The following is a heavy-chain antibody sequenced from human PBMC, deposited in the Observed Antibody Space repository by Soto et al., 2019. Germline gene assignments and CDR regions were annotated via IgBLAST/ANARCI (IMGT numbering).Heavy chain of an antibody. CDR3: AKDHFLLIPAANEDDNYFDY. V-gene: IGHV3-30*18. CDR2: ISYDGSNK. CDR1: GFSFSSYA. Sequence: GGSLRLSCAASGFSFSSYAMQWVRQAPGKGLQWVAIISYDGSNKYYADSVKGRFTISRDNSKNTLYLQMNSLRAEDTAVYYCAKDHFLLIPAANEDDNYFDYWGQGTLVTVSS. J-gene: IGHJ4*02. D-gene: IGHD2-2*01.